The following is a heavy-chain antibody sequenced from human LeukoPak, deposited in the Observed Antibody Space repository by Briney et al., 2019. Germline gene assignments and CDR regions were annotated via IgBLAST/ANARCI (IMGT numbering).Heavy chain of an antibody. D-gene: IGHD1-26*01. CDR2: IYSGGST. Sequence: PGGSLRLSCAASGFTVSSNYMSWVRQAPGKGLEWVLVIYSGGSTYYADSVKGRFTISRDNSKNTLYLQMNSLRAEDTAVYYCARLDGKDAFDIWGQGTMVTVSS. J-gene: IGHJ3*02. CDR3: ARLDGKDAFDI. V-gene: IGHV3-53*01. CDR1: GFTVSSNY.